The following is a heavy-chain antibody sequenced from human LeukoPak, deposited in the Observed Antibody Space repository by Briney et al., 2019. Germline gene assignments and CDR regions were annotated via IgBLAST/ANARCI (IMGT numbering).Heavy chain of an antibody. CDR1: GGSISSYY. J-gene: IGHJ5*02. CDR2: IYYSGST. CDR3: ARGPRAGRNWFDP. D-gene: IGHD6-25*01. V-gene: IGHV4-59*01. Sequence: SETLSLTCTVSGGSISSYYWSWIRQPPGKRLEWIGYIYYSGSTNYNPSLKSRVTISVDTSKNQFSLKLSSVTAADTAVYYCARGPRAGRNWFDPWGQGTLVTVSS.